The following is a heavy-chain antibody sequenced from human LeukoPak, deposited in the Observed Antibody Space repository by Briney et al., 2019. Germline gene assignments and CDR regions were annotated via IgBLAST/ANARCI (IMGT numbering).Heavy chain of an antibody. CDR2: INSDGSST. Sequence: GGSLRLSCAASGFTFSSYWMHWVRQAPGKGLVWVSRINSDGSSTSYADSVKGRFTISRDNAKNTAYLQMNSLKTEDTAVYYCTRRAAAGTGVDYWGQGTLVTVSS. V-gene: IGHV3-74*01. D-gene: IGHD6-13*01. CDR1: GFTFSSYW. CDR3: TRRAAAGTGVDY. J-gene: IGHJ4*02.